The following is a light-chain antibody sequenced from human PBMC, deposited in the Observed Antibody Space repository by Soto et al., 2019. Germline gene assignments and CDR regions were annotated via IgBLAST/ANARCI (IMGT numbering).Light chain of an antibody. CDR1: QSVSSSY. CDR2: GAS. J-gene: IGKJ3*01. CDR3: QSYGSSPFT. V-gene: IGKV3-20*01. Sequence: EIVLTQSPGTLSLSPGERATLSCRASQSVSSSYLAWYQQKPGQAPRLLIYGASSRATGIPDRFSGSESGTDFTLTISRLEPEDFAVYYCQSYGSSPFTFGPGTKVDIK.